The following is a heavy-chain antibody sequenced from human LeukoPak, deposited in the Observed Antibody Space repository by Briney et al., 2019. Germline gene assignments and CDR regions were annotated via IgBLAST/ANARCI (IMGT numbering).Heavy chain of an antibody. V-gene: IGHV4-34*01. J-gene: IGHJ6*03. CDR2: INHSGST. D-gene: IGHD2-2*01. CDR3: ARKATYCSSTSCYENYYYYMDV. Sequence: NPSETLSLTCAVYGGSFSGYYWSWISQRPGKGLEWIGEINHSGSTNYNPSLKSRVTISVDTSKHQFPLKLSSVTAADTAVYYCARKATYCSSTSCYENYYYYMDVWGKGTTVTVSS. CDR1: GGSFSGYY.